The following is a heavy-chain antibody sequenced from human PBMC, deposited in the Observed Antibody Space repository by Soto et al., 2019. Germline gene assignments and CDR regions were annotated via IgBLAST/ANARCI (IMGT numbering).Heavy chain of an antibody. CDR1: GFTLSGRS. V-gene: IGHV3-74*01. CDR2: IDNAGTDS. CDR3: ARGWFGPDV. D-gene: IGHD3-10*01. J-gene: IGHJ6*04. Sequence: EVQLVESGGGLVQPGGSPRLSCQASGFTLSGRSMHWVRQAPGKGLVWVSGIDNAGTDSTYADSVKGRFTSSRDNAKNMLYLQMNSLRVEDTAVYYCARGWFGPDVWGKGTTVTVSS.